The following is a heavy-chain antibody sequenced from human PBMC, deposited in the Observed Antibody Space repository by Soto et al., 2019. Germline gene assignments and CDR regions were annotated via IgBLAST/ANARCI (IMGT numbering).Heavy chain of an antibody. Sequence: GPSVKVSCKASGYTFTSYGISWVRQAPGQGLEWMGWISAYNGNTNYAQKLQGRVTMTTDTSTSTAYMELRSLRSDDTAVYYCAREEIGGSYSFHYNDAFDIWGQGTMVTVSS. CDR3: AREEIGGSYSFHYNDAFDI. CDR1: GYTFTSYG. CDR2: ISAYNGNT. V-gene: IGHV1-18*01. D-gene: IGHD1-26*01. J-gene: IGHJ3*02.